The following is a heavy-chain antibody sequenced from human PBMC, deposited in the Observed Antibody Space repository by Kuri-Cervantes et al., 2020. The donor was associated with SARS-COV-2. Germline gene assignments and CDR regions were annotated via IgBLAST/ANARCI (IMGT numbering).Heavy chain of an antibody. CDR1: GESFSGHY. J-gene: IGHJ4*02. D-gene: IGHD2-8*01. V-gene: IGHV4-34*01. CDR3: ARGRHTNTGRPGYFDS. CDR2: INHVGST. Sequence: SQTLSLTCAVYGESFSGHYWSWIRQPPGKGLEWIGEINHVGSTKYNPSLKSRVIVSVDTSKNQFSLNLTSVTAADTAVYYCARGRHTNTGRPGYFDSWGRGTLVTVSS.